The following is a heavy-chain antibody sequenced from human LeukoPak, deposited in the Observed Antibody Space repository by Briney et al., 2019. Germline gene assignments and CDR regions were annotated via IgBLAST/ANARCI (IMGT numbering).Heavy chain of an antibody. J-gene: IGHJ4*02. D-gene: IGHD6-13*01. Sequence: SETLSLTCTVSGGSISNYYWNWIRQPPGKGLEWIAYISYSGGTNYNPSLKSRVTISLDTSKNQFSLKLSSVTASDTAVYYCAKSLPGSSSWSPPLFGQWGQGALVTVSS. CDR1: GGSISNYY. V-gene: IGHV4-59*08. CDR3: AKSLPGSSSWSPPLFGQ. CDR2: ISYSGGT.